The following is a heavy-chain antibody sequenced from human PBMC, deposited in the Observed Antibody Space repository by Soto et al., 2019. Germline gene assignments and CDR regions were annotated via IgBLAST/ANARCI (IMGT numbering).Heavy chain of an antibody. CDR1: GFTFSSYA. Sequence: GGSLRLSCAASGFTFSSYAMSWVRQAPGKGLEWVSAISGSGGSTYYADSVKGRFTISRDNSKNTLYLQMNSLRAEDTSVYYCAKDEGSSWYRDAFDIWGQGTMVTVSS. CDR3: AKDEGSSWYRDAFDI. V-gene: IGHV3-23*01. J-gene: IGHJ3*02. CDR2: ISGSGGST. D-gene: IGHD6-13*01.